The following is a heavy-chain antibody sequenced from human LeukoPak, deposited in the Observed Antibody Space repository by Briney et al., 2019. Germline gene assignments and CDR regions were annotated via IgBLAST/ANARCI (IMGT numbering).Heavy chain of an antibody. CDR3: AHIQIVATIPKRPHYFDY. J-gene: IGHJ4*02. D-gene: IGHD5-12*01. CDR1: GFSLSTSGVG. V-gene: IGHV2-5*01. CDR2: IYWYDGK. Sequence: PGPTLVKPPQTLALTCTCSGFSLSTSGVGVGWIRQPTGKTLDRLATIYWYDGKRYSPSLKSRLTITKDTSKYQVVLTMTNMDPVDTATYYCAHIQIVATIPKRPHYFDYWGQGTLVTVSS.